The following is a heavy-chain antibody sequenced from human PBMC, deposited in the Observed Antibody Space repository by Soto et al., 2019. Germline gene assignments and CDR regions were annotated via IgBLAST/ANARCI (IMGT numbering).Heavy chain of an antibody. D-gene: IGHD2-15*01. V-gene: IGHV3-23*01. CDR2: ITNSGINT. CDR3: AKGNAGSCSGASCYPLDF. CDR1: GFSFSTYA. Sequence: EVQLLESGGGLVQPGGSLRLSCAASGFSFSTYAMVWVRQAPGKGLEWISAITNSGINTYYVDSVKGRFTMSRDNSANTLYLQMNRLRADDTAVYYCAKGNAGSCSGASCYPLDFWGQGTLVTVSS. J-gene: IGHJ4*02.